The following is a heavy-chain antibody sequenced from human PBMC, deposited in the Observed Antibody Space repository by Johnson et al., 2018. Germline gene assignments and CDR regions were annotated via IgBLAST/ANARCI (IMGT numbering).Heavy chain of an antibody. D-gene: IGHD1-14*01. Sequence: QVQLVESGAEVKKPGSSVKVSCKASGGTFSSYAISWVRQAPGQGLEWMGGIIPIFGTANYAQKFQGRVTITADESTSTAYMELSSLRSEDTALYYCAKPEPNHDAFDIWGQGTMVTVSS. CDR3: AKPEPNHDAFDI. V-gene: IGHV1-69*01. J-gene: IGHJ3*02. CDR2: IIPIFGTA. CDR1: GGTFSSYA.